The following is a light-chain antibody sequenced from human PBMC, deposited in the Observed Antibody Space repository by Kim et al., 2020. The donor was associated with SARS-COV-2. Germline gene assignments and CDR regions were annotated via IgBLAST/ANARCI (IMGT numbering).Light chain of an antibody. CDR1: STNIGNHY. Sequence: QSVLTQPPSVSAAPGQKVTISCSGSSTNIGNHYVSWYHQHPGTAPQHLIYDNDTRPSGGPDRVSGCKSGTSATLGITGLQPGDEDDDYFGTWDSSLSAAVFGGGTQLTVL. CDR3: GTWDSSLSAAV. V-gene: IGLV1-51*01. CDR2: DND. J-gene: IGLJ2*01.